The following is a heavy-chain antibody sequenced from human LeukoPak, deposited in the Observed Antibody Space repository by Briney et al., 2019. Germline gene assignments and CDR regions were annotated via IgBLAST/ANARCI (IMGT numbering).Heavy chain of an antibody. CDR3: ARAYGDYGFDY. D-gene: IGHD4-17*01. V-gene: IGHV3-7*01. CDR2: IKEDGSEI. J-gene: IGHJ4*02. Sequence: PGGSLRLSCAASAFTFSNYWMSWVRQAPGKGLEWVANIKEDGSEINYVDSVKGRFTISRDNAKNSLYLQMNSLRAEDTAVYYCARAYGDYGFDYWGQGTLVTVSS. CDR1: AFTFSNYW.